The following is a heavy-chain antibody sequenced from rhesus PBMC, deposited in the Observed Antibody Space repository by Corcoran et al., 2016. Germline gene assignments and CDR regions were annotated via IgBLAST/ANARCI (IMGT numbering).Heavy chain of an antibody. Sequence: QVQLQESGPGLVKPSETLSLTCAVSGGSISGYYYWSWIRQPPGKGLEWIGGIYASGGSNYLNPSLNSRVTLSVDTSQNQFSLKLSSVTAADTAVYYCASATGDFDYWGQGVLVTVSS. CDR2: IYASGGSN. CDR3: ASATGDFDY. CDR1: GGSISGYYY. J-gene: IGHJ4*01. V-gene: IGHV4S14*01.